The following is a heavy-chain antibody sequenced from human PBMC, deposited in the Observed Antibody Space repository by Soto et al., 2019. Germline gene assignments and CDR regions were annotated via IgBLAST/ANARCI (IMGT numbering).Heavy chain of an antibody. CDR2: INHSGST. V-gene: IGHV4-34*01. D-gene: IGHD3-3*01. CDR3: ARERNYDFWSGYFGTRVYYYYGMDV. CDR1: GGSFSGYY. Sequence: LSLTCAVYGGSFSGYYWSWIRQPPGKGLEWIGEINHSGSTNYNPSLKSRVTISVDTSKNQFSLKLSSVAAADTAVYYCARERNYDFWSGYFGTRVYYYYGMDVWGQGTTVTV. J-gene: IGHJ6*02.